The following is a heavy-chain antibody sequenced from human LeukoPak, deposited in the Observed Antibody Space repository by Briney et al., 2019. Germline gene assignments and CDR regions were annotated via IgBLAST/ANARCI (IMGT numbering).Heavy chain of an antibody. D-gene: IGHD6-19*01. CDR1: GGSISSYS. Sequence: SETLSLTCIVSGGSISSYSWNWIRQSPGKGLEWVGYISHSGTTSYNPSLKSRVTISVDASKNQLSLKLTSVTAADTAVYYCARWDDSAWAFGNWGPGTLVTVSS. V-gene: IGHV4-59*08. CDR3: ARWDDSAWAFGN. J-gene: IGHJ4*02. CDR2: ISHSGTT.